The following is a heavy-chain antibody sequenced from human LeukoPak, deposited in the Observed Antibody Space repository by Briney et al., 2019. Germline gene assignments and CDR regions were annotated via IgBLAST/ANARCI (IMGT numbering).Heavy chain of an antibody. J-gene: IGHJ4*02. CDR2: IYTSGST. CDR1: GGSISSGSYY. V-gene: IGHV4-61*02. Sequence: SQTLSLTCTVSGGSISSGSYYWSWIRQPAGKGLEWIVRIYTSGSTNYNPSLKSRVTISVYTSKNQFSLKLSSVTAADTAVYYCAREGVVTADYWGQGTLVTVSS. CDR3: AREGVVTADY. D-gene: IGHD3-22*01.